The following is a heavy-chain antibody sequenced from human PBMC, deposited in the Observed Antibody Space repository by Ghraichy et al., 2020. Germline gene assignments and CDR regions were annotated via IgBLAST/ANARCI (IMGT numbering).Heavy chain of an antibody. J-gene: IGHJ4*02. V-gene: IGHV3-21*01. Sequence: LSLTCAASGFNFYNYDMTWVRQAPGGGLEWVSSISTTSHFIYYEESLKGRFTVSTNNAENSLFLQINSLTAADTAIYYCARLGASRLRVGSFDYWGQGALVTVSS. D-gene: IGHD6-6*01. CDR1: GFNFYNYD. CDR2: ISTTSHFI. CDR3: ARLGASRLRVGSFDY.